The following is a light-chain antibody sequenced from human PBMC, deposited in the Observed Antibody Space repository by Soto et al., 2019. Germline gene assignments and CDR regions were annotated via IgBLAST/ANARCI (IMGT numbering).Light chain of an antibody. CDR2: DAS. Sequence: EIVLTQSPGTVSLSPGERATLSCRASQSVSSYLAWYQQKPGQAPRLLIYDASNRATGIPARFSGSGSGTDFTLTISSLEPEDFAVYYCQQRSNWPRFTFGPGTKVDIK. CDR1: QSVSSY. J-gene: IGKJ3*01. V-gene: IGKV3-11*01. CDR3: QQRSNWPRFT.